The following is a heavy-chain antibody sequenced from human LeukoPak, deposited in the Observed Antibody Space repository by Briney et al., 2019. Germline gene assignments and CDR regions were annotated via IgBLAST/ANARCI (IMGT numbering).Heavy chain of an antibody. D-gene: IGHD1-1*01. Sequence: GASVKVSCKASGYTFTSYGISWVRQAPGQGLEWMGWISAYNGNTNYAQKLQGRVTMTTDTSTSTVYMELSSLRSEDTAVYYCARADKLFDAFDIWGQGTMVTVSS. V-gene: IGHV1-18*01. CDR2: ISAYNGNT. CDR1: GYTFTSYG. CDR3: ARADKLFDAFDI. J-gene: IGHJ3*02.